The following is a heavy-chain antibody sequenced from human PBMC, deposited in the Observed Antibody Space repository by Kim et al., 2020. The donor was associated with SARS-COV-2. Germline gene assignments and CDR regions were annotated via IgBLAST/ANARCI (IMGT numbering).Heavy chain of an antibody. J-gene: IGHJ6*02. Sequence: SETLSLTCTVSGGSISSSSYYWGWIRQPPGKGLEWIGSIYYSGSTYYNPSLKSRVTISVDTSKNQFSLKLSSVTAADTAVYYCARVTAMVSSYYYYGMDVWGQGTTVTVSS. CDR1: GGSISSSSYY. CDR2: IYYSGST. CDR3: ARVTAMVSSYYYYGMDV. V-gene: IGHV4-39*07. D-gene: IGHD5-18*01.